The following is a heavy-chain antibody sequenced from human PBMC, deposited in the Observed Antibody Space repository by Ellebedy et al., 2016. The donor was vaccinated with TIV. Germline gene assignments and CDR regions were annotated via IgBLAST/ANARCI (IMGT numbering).Heavy chain of an antibody. CDR1: GYSFTSYD. D-gene: IGHD2-21*02. CDR2: MNPNSGNT. Sequence: AASVKVSCKASGYSFTSYDINWVRQATGQGLEWMGWMNPNSGNTGYAQRFQGRVTMTRNTSISTAYMELSSLRSEDTAVYYCARRSDGGDRSWGYWGQGTVVIVSS. V-gene: IGHV1-8*01. J-gene: IGHJ4*02. CDR3: ARRSDGGDRSWGY.